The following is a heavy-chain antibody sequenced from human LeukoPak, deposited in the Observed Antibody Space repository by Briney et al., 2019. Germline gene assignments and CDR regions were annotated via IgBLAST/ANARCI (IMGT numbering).Heavy chain of an antibody. CDR1: GGSFSGYY. J-gene: IGHJ4*02. Sequence: PSETLSLTCAVYGGSFSGYYWSWIRRPPGKGLEWIGEINHRGSTNYNPSLKSRVTISVDTSKNQFSLRLSSVTAADTAVYYCARAGDNSGYADYWGQGTLVTVSS. D-gene: IGHD3-22*01. CDR3: ARAGDNSGYADY. CDR2: INHRGST. V-gene: IGHV4-34*01.